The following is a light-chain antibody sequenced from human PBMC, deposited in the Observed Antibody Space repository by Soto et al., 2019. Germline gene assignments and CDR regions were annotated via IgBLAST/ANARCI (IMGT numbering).Light chain of an antibody. Sequence: SYELTQPPSVSVAPGPTARITCGGDKIGSKSVHWYQQKPGQAPALVVYNDRDRPSGTPDRFSGSNSGSTATLTISRVEAGDEADYYCQLWVSSSHHFYAFGTGTKVTV. CDR2: NDR. CDR1: KIGSKS. V-gene: IGLV3-21*02. CDR3: QLWVSSSHHFYA. J-gene: IGLJ1*01.